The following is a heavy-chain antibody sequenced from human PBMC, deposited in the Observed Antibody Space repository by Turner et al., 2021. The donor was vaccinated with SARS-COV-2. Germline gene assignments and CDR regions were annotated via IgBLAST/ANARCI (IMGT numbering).Heavy chain of an antibody. V-gene: IGHV3-23*01. CDR1: GITFIAYG. Sequence: VQLLESGGGLVQPGGSLRLSCAASGITFIAYGFNWVRQARGKGLEWVSTIEGSGERTYYTDSVKGRFTISRDNSNNTVYLQMNSLRAEDTAVYYCATSGGARNFYWYFDIWGRGTLVTVSS. CDR3: ATSGGARNFYWYFDI. J-gene: IGHJ2*01. CDR2: IEGSGERT. D-gene: IGHD1-7*01.